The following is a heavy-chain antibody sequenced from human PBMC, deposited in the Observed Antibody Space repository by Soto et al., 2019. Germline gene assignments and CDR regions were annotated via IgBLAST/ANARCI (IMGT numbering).Heavy chain of an antibody. CDR1: GYTFTNYY. CDR3: ARGFSGGWPFDY. CDR2: INPSGGYT. J-gene: IGHJ4*02. D-gene: IGHD6-19*01. V-gene: IGHV1-46*01. Sequence: QVQLVQSGAEVKKPGASVRVSCKASGYTFTNYYIHWVRQAPGQGLEWMGIINPSGGYTSYAQTFQGRVTMTRDSSTNTVYMELSSLRSEDTAVYYCARGFSGGWPFDYWGQGTLVTVSS.